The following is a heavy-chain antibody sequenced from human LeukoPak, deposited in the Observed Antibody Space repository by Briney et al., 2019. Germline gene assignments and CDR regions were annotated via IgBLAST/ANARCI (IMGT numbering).Heavy chain of an antibody. CDR3: AKDPTGGWFGELLSP. Sequence: GGSLRLSCAASGFTFSSYGMHWVRQAPGKGLEWEAVISYDGSNKYYADSVKGRFTISRDNSKNTLYLQMNSLRAEDTAVYYCAKDPTGGWFGELLSPWGQGTLVTVSS. CDR2: ISYDGSNK. J-gene: IGHJ5*02. D-gene: IGHD3-10*01. V-gene: IGHV3-30*18. CDR1: GFTFSSYG.